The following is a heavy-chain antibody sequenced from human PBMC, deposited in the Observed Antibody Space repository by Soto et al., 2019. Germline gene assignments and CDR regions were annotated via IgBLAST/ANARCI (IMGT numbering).Heavy chain of an antibody. Sequence: QVQLQESGPGLVKPSQTLSLTCTVSGGSISSGGYYWSWIRQHPGKGLEWIGYIYYSGSTYYHPSLTSRVTLSVDTSKKQFSLKLSSVTAADTAVYYCAREGGSGSYYPENWFAPWGQGTLVTVSS. D-gene: IGHD3-10*01. V-gene: IGHV4-31*03. CDR3: AREGGSGSYYPENWFAP. J-gene: IGHJ5*02. CDR1: GGSISSGGYY. CDR2: IYYSGST.